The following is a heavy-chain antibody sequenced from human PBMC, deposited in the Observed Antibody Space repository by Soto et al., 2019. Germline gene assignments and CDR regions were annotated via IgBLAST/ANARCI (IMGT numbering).Heavy chain of an antibody. J-gene: IGHJ6*02. Sequence: QVQLVQSGAEVKKPGSSVKVSCKASGGTFSSYTISWVRQAPGQGLEWMGRIIPTLGIANYAQKFQGRVTITSDKPASTAYMELSSLRSEDTAVYYCARYETGTLYYYGMDVWGQGTTVTVSS. V-gene: IGHV1-69*02. D-gene: IGHD3-9*01. CDR1: GGTFSSYT. CDR3: ARYETGTLYYYGMDV. CDR2: IIPTLGIA.